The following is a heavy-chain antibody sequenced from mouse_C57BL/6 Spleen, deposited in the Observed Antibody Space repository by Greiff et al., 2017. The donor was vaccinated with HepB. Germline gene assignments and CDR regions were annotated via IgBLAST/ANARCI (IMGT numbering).Heavy chain of an antibody. CDR3: ARGEYYYGSSLFDY. Sequence: QVHVKQSGAELVRPGTSVKVSCKASGYAFTNYLIEWVKQRPGQGLEWIGVINPGSGGTNYNEKFKGKATLTADKSSSTAYMQLSSLTSEDSAVYFCARGEYYYGSSLFDYWGQGTTLTVSS. CDR1: GYAFTNYL. V-gene: IGHV1-54*01. CDR2: INPGSGGT. J-gene: IGHJ2*01. D-gene: IGHD1-1*01.